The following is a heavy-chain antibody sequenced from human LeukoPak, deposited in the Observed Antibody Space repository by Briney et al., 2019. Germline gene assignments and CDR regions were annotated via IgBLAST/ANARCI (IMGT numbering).Heavy chain of an antibody. CDR2: IYPGDSDT. V-gene: IGHV5-51*01. Sequence: GESLKISCKGSGYIFTSYWIGWVRQMPGKGLEWMGIIYPGDSDTRYSPSFQGQVTISADKSISTAYLQWSSLKASDTAMYYCARGSSSWYNWFDPWGQGTLVTVSS. D-gene: IGHD6-13*01. J-gene: IGHJ5*02. CDR1: GYIFTSYW. CDR3: ARGSSSWYNWFDP.